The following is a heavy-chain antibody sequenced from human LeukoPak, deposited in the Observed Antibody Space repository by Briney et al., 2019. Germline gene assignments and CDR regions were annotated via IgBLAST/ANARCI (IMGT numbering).Heavy chain of an antibody. CDR2: IYYSGST. CDR3: ARAKTMYYYDSSGPFDY. D-gene: IGHD3-22*01. J-gene: IGHJ4*02. V-gene: IGHV4-30-4*01. Sequence: SETLSLTCTVSGGSISSGDYYWSWIRQPPGKGLEWIGYIYYSGSTYYNPSLKSRVTISVDTSKNQFSLKLSSGTAADTAVYYCARAKTMYYYDSSGPFDYWGQGTLVTVSS. CDR1: GGSISSGDYY.